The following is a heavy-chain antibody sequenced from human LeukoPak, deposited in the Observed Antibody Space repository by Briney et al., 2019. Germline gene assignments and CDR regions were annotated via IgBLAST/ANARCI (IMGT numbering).Heavy chain of an antibody. CDR1: GYSFTTYW. J-gene: IGHJ6*02. V-gene: IGHV5-51*01. CDR3: ARRAASGALDV. CDR2: IYPGDSDT. Sequence: PGESLKISCKGSGYSFTTYWIGWVRQMPGKGLEWMGIIYPGDSDTRYSPSFEGQVTISADKSISTAYVQRSSLKASDTAMYYCARRAASGALDVWDQGTTVTVSS. D-gene: IGHD3-10*01.